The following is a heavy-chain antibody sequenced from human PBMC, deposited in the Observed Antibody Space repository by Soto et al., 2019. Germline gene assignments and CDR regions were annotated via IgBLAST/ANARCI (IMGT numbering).Heavy chain of an antibody. J-gene: IGHJ6*02. V-gene: IGHV1-2*04. D-gene: IGHD2-8*01. CDR2: INPNSGGT. Sequence: ASVKVSCKASGYTFTGYYMHWVRQAPGQGLEWMGWINPNSGGTNYAQKFQGWVTMTRDTSISTAYMELSRLRSDDTAVYYCARSGYCTNGVCSGLNGYYYYYGMDVWGQGTTVTVSS. CDR3: ARSGYCTNGVCSGLNGYYYYYGMDV. CDR1: GYTFTGYY.